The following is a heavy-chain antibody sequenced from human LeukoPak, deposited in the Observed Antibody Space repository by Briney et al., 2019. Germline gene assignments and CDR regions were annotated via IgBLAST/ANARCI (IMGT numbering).Heavy chain of an antibody. CDR3: ARDITIFGVVTLSSWFDP. V-gene: IGHV4-38-2*02. CDR2: IYHRGGT. CDR1: GGSISSYY. J-gene: IGHJ5*02. Sequence: SETLSLTCTVSGGSISSYYWGWIRQPPGKGLEWIGSIYHRGGTYYNPSLKSRVTISVDTSKNQFSLRLSSVTAADTAVYYCARDITIFGVVTLSSWFDPWGQGTLVTVSS. D-gene: IGHD3-3*01.